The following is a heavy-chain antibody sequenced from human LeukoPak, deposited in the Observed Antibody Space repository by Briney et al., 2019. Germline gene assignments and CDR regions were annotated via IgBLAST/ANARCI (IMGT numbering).Heavy chain of an antibody. CDR1: GFTFSSYW. D-gene: IGHD3-3*01. CDR2: IKQDGSEK. V-gene: IGHV3-7*01. Sequence: PGGSLRLSCAASGFTFSSYWMSWVRQAPGKGLEWVANIKQDGSEKYYVDSVKGRFTISRDNAKNSLYLQMNSLRAEDTAVYYCASMGPSDYDFWSGYFSFDYWGQGTLVTVSS. CDR3: ASMGPSDYDFWSGYFSFDY. J-gene: IGHJ4*02.